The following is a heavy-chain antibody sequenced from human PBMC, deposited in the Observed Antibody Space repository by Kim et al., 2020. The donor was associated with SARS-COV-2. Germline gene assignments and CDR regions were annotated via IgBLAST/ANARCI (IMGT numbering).Heavy chain of an antibody. V-gene: IGHV3-11*01. CDR2: GSPK. Sequence: GSPKDYTDSVNGRFTISRDSAKRSVSLQMNSLTPEDTAVYYCVREPSNWGQGTLVTVSS. CDR3: VREPSN. J-gene: IGHJ4*02.